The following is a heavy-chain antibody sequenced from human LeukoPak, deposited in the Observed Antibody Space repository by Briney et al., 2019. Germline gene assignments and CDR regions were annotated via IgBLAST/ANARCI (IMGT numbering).Heavy chain of an antibody. CDR1: GFTFSTYW. V-gene: IGHV3-7*01. J-gene: IGHJ6*03. CDR3: ARVKFDIVVVTTIYYYYYIDV. D-gene: IGHD2-21*02. CDR2: IKQGGSAI. Sequence: GGSLRLSCAASGFTFSTYWMSWVRQAPGKGLEWVANIKQGGSAIDYVDSVKGRFTISRDNAKNSLYLQMNSLRAEDTAVYYCARVKFDIVVVTTIYYYYYIDVWGKGTPVTVSS.